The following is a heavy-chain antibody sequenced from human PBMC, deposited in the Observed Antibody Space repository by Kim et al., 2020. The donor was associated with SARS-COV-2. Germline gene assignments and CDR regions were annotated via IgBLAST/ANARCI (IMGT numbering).Heavy chain of an antibody. CDR2: MSGDASTT. V-gene: IGHV3-74*01. Sequence: GGSLRLSCAASGFTFRNYWINWVRQAPGKGLVGVSRMSGDASTTNYADSVKGRFTMSRDNAENTVYLQMNSLRGDDTAVYYCARVMFRKGLDVWGQGTTVTVSS. D-gene: IGHD3-10*02. CDR1: GFTFRNYW. CDR3: ARVMFRKGLDV. J-gene: IGHJ6*02.